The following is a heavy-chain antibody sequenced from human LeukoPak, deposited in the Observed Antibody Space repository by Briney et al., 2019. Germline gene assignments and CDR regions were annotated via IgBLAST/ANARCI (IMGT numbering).Heavy chain of an antibody. D-gene: IGHD3/OR15-3a*01. CDR1: GFTFSDYY. V-gene: IGHV3-11*01. Sequence: GGSLRLSCAASGFTFSDYYLSWIRQAPGKGLEWVSYISSSGSTIYYADSVKGRFTISRDNAKNSLYLQMNSLRAEDTAVYYCARDLWTIPVFDYWGQGTLVTVSS. CDR2: ISSSGSTI. J-gene: IGHJ4*02. CDR3: ARDLWTIPVFDY.